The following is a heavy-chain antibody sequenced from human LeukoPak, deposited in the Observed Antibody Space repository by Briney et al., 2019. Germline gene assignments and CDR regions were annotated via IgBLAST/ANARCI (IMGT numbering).Heavy chain of an antibody. D-gene: IGHD6-13*01. CDR1: GYSFTNSW. CDR3: AGLTRYSSSWPSSFDY. CDR2: IYPGDSDT. V-gene: IGHV5-51*01. J-gene: IGHJ4*02. Sequence: GESLKISCRGSGYSFTNSWIGWVRQMPGKGLEWMGIIYPGDSDTRYSPPFQGQVTISADKSISTAYLQWSSLKASDTAMYYCAGLTRYSSSWPSSFDYWGQGTLVTVSS.